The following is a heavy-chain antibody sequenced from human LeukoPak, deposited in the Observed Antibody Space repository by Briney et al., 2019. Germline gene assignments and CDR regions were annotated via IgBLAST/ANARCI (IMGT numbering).Heavy chain of an antibody. Sequence: TSETLSLTCTVSGGSISSGSYYWSWIRQPAGKGLEWIGRIYTSGSTNYNPSLKSRVTLSVDTSKNQFSLKLSSVTAADTAVYYCARGGSYYESFDYWGQGTLVTVSS. CDR3: ARGGSYYESFDY. D-gene: IGHD1-26*01. J-gene: IGHJ4*02. CDR2: IYTSGST. CDR1: GGSISSGSYY. V-gene: IGHV4-61*02.